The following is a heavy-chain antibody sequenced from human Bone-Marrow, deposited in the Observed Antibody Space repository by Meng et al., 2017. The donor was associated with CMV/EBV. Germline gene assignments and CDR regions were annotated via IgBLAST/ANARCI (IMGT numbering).Heavy chain of an antibody. V-gene: IGHV3-7*01. Sequence: ETLSLTCAASGFTFSSYWMSWVRQAPGKGLEWVADIKQDGSEKYYVDSVKGRFTISRDNANNSLYLQMNSLRAEDTAVYYCARNPVTNRRGSHFDYWGQGTLVPVSS. CDR1: GFTFSSYW. D-gene: IGHD4-17*01. CDR2: IKQDGSEK. J-gene: IGHJ4*02. CDR3: ARNPVTNRRGSHFDY.